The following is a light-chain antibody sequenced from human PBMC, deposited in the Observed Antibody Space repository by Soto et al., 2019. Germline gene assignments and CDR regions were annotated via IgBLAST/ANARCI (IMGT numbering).Light chain of an antibody. CDR2: GAS. CDR3: LQDHNYPRT. CDR1: EDIRKE. Sequence: AIQMTQSPSSLSASVGDRVTITCLAREDIRKELSWYQQKPGKAPNVLIYGASSSQSGVPSRFSGSGSGTDFTLTISSLQPEDVATYYCLQDHNYPRTVGQGTKVEVK. V-gene: IGKV1-6*01. J-gene: IGKJ1*01.